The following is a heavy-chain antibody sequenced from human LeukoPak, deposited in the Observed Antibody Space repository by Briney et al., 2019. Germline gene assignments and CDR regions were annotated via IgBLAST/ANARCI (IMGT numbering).Heavy chain of an antibody. V-gene: IGHV4-34*01. CDR2: INHSGST. J-gene: IGHJ4*02. Sequence: PSETLSLTCAVDGGSFSGYYWSWVRQPPGKGLEWIWEINHSGSTNYNPSLKSRFIISVDTSKNQFSLKLSSVTAADTAVYYCARGALTSYYYGSGPRSRYFDYWGQGTLVTVSS. D-gene: IGHD3-10*01. CDR3: ARGALTSYYYGSGPRSRYFDY. CDR1: GGSFSGYY.